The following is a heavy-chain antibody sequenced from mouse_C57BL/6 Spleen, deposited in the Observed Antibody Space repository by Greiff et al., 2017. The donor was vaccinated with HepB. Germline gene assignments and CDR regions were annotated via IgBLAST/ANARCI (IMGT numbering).Heavy chain of an antibody. CDR1: GYSITSGYD. J-gene: IGHJ3*01. D-gene: IGHD1-1*01. CDR3: ARGGYGSSYGGFAY. Sequence: EVQLVESGPGMVKPSQSLSLTCTVTGYSITSGYDWHWIRHFPGNKLEWMGYISYSGSTNYNPSLKSRISITHDTSKNHFFLKLNSVTTEDTATYYCARGGYGSSYGGFAYWGQGTLVTVSA. CDR2: ISYSGST. V-gene: IGHV3-1*01.